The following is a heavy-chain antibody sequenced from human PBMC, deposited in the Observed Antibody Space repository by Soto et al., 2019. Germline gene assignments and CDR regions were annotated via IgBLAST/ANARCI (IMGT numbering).Heavy chain of an antibody. V-gene: IGHV4-39*01. D-gene: IGHD2-15*01. CDR2: IYYTGST. CDR1: GDSISTSGYY. J-gene: IGHJ4*02. Sequence: SETLSLTCTVSGDSISTSGYYWGWIRQPPGKGLEWIGTIYYTGSTYYNPSLQSRVTISVDTSKSQFSLKLSSVTDADTARYYCARRRGFCSSGMCYFDYWGQGTLVTVSS. CDR3: ARRRGFCSSGMCYFDY.